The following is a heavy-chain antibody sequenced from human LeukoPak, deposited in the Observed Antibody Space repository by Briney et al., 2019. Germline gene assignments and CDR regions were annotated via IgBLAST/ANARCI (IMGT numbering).Heavy chain of an antibody. CDR1: GGSFSGYY. CDR2: INHSGST. V-gene: IGHV4-34*01. Sequence: SETLSLTCAVYGGSFSGYYWSWIRQPPGKGLEWIGEINHSGSTNYNPSLKSRVTISVDTSKNRFSLKLSPVTAADTAVYYCARGSSGLRYFDWLSVNWFDPWGQGTLVTVSS. D-gene: IGHD3-9*01. J-gene: IGHJ5*02. CDR3: ARGSSGLRYFDWLSVNWFDP.